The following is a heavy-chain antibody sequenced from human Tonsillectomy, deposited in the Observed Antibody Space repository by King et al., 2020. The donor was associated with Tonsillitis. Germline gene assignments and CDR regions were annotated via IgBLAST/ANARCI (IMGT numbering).Heavy chain of an antibody. CDR1: GGSLSSGDYY. CDR2: TYYSGSP. Sequence: VQLPESGPGLVKPSQTLSLTCTVSGGSLSSGDYYWSWIRQPPGKGLEWIGYTYYSGSPYYNPSLKSRVTISVDTSKNQFSLKLSSVTAADTAVYYCAGLVRRLEYDYGSASSHWGQGTLGTVSS. V-gene: IGHV4-30-4*01. CDR3: AGLVRRLEYDYGSASSH. J-gene: IGHJ4*02. D-gene: IGHD3-10*01.